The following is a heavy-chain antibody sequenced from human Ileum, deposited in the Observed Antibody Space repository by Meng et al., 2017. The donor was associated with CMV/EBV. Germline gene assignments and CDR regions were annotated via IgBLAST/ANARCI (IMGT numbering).Heavy chain of an antibody. D-gene: IGHD6-6*01. CDR3: ARVWGIAVRPLDY. Sequence: HLQWSGAGRVRPSPTLAPTCPVSGASISSGHYSWSWIRQTPGKGLEWIGHIHDSGSTYYNPSLQSRVTISVDTSKNQFSLKLSSVTAADTAVYYCARVWGIAVRPLDYWGQGTLVTVSS. J-gene: IGHJ4*02. V-gene: IGHV4-30-4*01. CDR2: IHDSGST. CDR1: GASISSGHYS.